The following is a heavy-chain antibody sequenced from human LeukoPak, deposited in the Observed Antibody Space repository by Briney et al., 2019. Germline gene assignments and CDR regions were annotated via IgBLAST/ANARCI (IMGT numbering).Heavy chain of an antibody. J-gene: IGHJ3*02. CDR1: GFTFSNYY. V-gene: IGHV3-11*04. D-gene: IGHD1-26*01. CDR2: ISSRSSNK. Sequence: GGSLRLSCAASGFTFSNYYMSWIRQAPGKGLVWVSYISSRSSNKYYADSVKGRFTISRDNAKNSLYLQMSSLRAEDTAIYYCAREGWDLNALDIWGQGTMGTVSP. CDR3: AREGWDLNALDI.